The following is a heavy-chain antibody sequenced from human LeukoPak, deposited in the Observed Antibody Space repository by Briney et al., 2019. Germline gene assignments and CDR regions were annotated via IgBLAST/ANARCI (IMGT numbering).Heavy chain of an antibody. CDR2: ISGDGGST. J-gene: IGHJ4*02. V-gene: IGHV3-23*01. CDR1: GSSFDTYA. D-gene: IGHD6-13*01. Sequence: GGSLRLSCAASGSSFDTYAMTWDRQAPGKGLEWVSGISGDGGSTYYAVSVKGRFTISRDNSKNTLYLQMNGLRPEDTAVYYCTLGSLYSSNWYGDYWGQGTLVTVSS. CDR3: TLGSLYSSNWYGDY.